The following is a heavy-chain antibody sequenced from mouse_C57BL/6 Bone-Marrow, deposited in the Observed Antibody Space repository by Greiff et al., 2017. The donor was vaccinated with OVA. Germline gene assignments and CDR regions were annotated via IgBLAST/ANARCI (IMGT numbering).Heavy chain of an antibody. D-gene: IGHD1-1*01. CDR1: GFTFSSYA. CDR3: AGEGNYYGSSYGFAY. Sequence: EVKLVESGGGLVKPGGSLKLSCAASGFTFSSYAMSWVRQTPEKRLEWVATISDGGSYTYYPDNVKGRFTISRGNAKNNLYLQMSHLKSEDTAMYYCAGEGNYYGSSYGFAYWGQGTLVTVSA. CDR2: ISDGGSYT. V-gene: IGHV5-4*01. J-gene: IGHJ3*01.